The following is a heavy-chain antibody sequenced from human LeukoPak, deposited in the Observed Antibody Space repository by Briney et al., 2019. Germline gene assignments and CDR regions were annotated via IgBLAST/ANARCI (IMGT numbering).Heavy chain of an antibody. Sequence: SETLSLTCAVSGGSISRSNWWSWVRQPPGKGLEWIGEIYHSGSTNYNPSLKSRVTISVDKSKNQFSLKLSSVTAADTAVYYCAREAPVLDYYDSSGYLWYFDLWGRGTLVTVSS. J-gene: IGHJ2*01. CDR2: IYHSGST. V-gene: IGHV4-4*02. D-gene: IGHD3-22*01. CDR1: GGSISRSNW. CDR3: AREAPVLDYYDSSGYLWYFDL.